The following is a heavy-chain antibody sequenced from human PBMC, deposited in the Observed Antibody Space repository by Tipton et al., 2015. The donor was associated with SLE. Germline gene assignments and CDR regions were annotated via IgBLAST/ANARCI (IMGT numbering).Heavy chain of an antibody. J-gene: IGHJ4*02. CDR1: GGSISSGGYY. D-gene: IGHD5-18*01. Sequence: TLSLTCTVSGGSISSGGYYWSWIRRHPGKGLEWIGYIYYSGSTYYNPSLKSRVTISVDTSKNQFSLKLSSVTAADTAVYYCARRGQLGNLDYWGQGTLVTVSS. CDR3: ARRGQLGNLDY. CDR2: IYYSGST. V-gene: IGHV4-31*03.